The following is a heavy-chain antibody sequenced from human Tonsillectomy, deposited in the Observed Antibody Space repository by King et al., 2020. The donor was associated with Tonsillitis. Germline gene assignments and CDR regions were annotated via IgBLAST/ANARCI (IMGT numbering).Heavy chain of an antibody. CDR1: GFTFSAYD. CDR2: TRYDGNDK. CDR3: AKTDRATVIHFDY. V-gene: IGHV3-30*02. J-gene: IGHJ4*02. Sequence: VQLVESGGGVVQPGGSLRLSCAASGFTFSAYDMHWVRQAPGKGLEWVAFTRYDGNDKYYADSVKGRFTVSRDNSKNTLYLQMNSLRAEDTAVYYCAKTDRATVIHFDYWGQGTLVTVSS. D-gene: IGHD4-17*01.